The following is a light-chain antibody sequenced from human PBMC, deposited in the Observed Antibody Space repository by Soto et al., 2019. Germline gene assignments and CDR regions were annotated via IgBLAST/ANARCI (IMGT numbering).Light chain of an antibody. CDR1: QSVSSTY. J-gene: IGKJ1*01. CDR3: PQYGSSWT. CDR2: GAS. Sequence: EIVLTQSPGTLSLSPGERATLSCRASQSVSSTYLAWYQQKPGQAPRLLIYGASSRATGIPDRFSGSGSGTVFILTTSRLEPEDFAMYYCPQYGSSWTFGQGNKVEIK. V-gene: IGKV3-20*01.